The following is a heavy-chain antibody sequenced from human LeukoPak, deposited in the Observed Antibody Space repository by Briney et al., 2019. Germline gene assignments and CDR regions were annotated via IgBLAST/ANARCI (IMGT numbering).Heavy chain of an antibody. V-gene: IGHV4-30-2*01. D-gene: IGHD3-22*01. CDR3: ATGVYDSSGYYLDY. J-gene: IGHJ4*02. CDR2: IYHSGST. CDR1: GGSISSGGYS. Sequence: SQTLSLTCAVSGGSISSGGYSWSWIRQPPGKGLEWIGYIYHSGSTYYNPSLKSRVTISVDRSKNQFSLKLSSVTAADTAVYYCATGVYDSSGYYLDYWGQGTLATVSS.